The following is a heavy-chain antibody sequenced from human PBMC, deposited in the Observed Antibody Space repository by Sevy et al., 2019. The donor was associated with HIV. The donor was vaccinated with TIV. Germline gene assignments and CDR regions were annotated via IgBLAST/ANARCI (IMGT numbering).Heavy chain of an antibody. Sequence: GGALRLSCEASGFTFSNYWMNWVRQVPGKGLVGVTGINSVGSRTRYADSVKGRFTTSRDNAKNMLYLQMNSLRAEDTAVYYCARDLYSGTVPVDYWGQGTLVTVSS. J-gene: IGHJ4*02. CDR2: INSVGSRT. V-gene: IGHV3-74*01. CDR1: GFTFSNYW. D-gene: IGHD1-26*01. CDR3: ARDLYSGTVPVDY.